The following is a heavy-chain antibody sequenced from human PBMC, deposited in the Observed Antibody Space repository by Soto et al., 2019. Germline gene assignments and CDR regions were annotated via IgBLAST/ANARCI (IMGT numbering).Heavy chain of an antibody. V-gene: IGHV3-33*01. CDR1: GFTFSSYG. J-gene: IGHJ6*02. CDR3: AREKAAGYCSGGSCYSGAMTYYYYGMDV. Sequence: PGGSLRLSCAASGFTFSSYGMHWVRQAPGKGLEWVAVIWYDGSNKYYADSVKGRFTISRDNSKNTLYLQMNSLRAEDTAVYYCAREKAAGYCSGGSCYSGAMTYYYYGMDVWGQGTTVTVSS. CDR2: IWYDGSNK. D-gene: IGHD2-15*01.